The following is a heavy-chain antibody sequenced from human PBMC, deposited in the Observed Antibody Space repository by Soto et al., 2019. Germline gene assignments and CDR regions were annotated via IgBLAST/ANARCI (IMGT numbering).Heavy chain of an antibody. Sequence: SETLSLTCTVSGGSISGYYWSWVRQPPGKGLEWIGYVYYSGSTTDNPALQRRVTMSADTSKNQFSLKLTSVTAADTAVYYCARRTRGDTAGFDYWGRGTLVTVSS. V-gene: IGHV4-59*08. CDR2: VYYSGST. J-gene: IGHJ4*02. D-gene: IGHD4-17*01. CDR3: ARRTRGDTAGFDY. CDR1: GGSISGYY.